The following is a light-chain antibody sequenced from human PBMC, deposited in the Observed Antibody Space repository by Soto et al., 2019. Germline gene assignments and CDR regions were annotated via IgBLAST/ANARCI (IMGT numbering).Light chain of an antibody. CDR1: SSNIQSNT. J-gene: IGLJ1*01. Sequence: QPVLTQPPSASGTPGQRVTISCSGSSSNIQSNTVNWYQQLPGTAPKLLIYSNNQRPSGVPDRFSGSESGTSASLAISGLQSEDEADYYCAAWDDSLNGFNVFGTGTKLTVL. CDR3: AAWDDSLNGFNV. V-gene: IGLV1-44*01. CDR2: SNN.